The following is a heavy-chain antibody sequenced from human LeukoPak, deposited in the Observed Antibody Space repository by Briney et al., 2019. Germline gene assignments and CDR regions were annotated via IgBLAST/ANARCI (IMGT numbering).Heavy chain of an antibody. V-gene: IGHV3-33*08. CDR2: IWYDGSNK. Sequence: PGGYLRLSCTAPVFTFSIYGMHWVRQAPCKGLEWVVVIWYDGSNKYYADSVKGRFTISRDNSKNTLYLQMNSLRAEDTAVYYCARIIQPINYFDYWGQGTLVTVSS. D-gene: IGHD5-12*01. CDR1: VFTFSIYG. J-gene: IGHJ4*02. CDR3: ARIIQPINYFDY.